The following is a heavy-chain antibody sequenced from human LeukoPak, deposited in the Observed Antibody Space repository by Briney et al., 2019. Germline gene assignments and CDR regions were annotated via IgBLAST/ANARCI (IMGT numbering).Heavy chain of an antibody. CDR1: GFTFSSYA. CDR2: ISGSGDST. D-gene: IGHD6-13*01. Sequence: PGGSLRLSCAASGFTFSSYAVSWGRQAPGKGLEWVSTISGSGDSTHYADSVKGRFTISRDSSENTLYLQMNSLRAEDTALYYCAKDRRIAAAGTNYFDYWGQGTLVTVSS. J-gene: IGHJ4*02. CDR3: AKDRRIAAAGTNYFDY. V-gene: IGHV3-23*01.